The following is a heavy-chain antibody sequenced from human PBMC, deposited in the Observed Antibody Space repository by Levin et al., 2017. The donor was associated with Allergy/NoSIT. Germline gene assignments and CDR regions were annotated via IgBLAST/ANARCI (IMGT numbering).Heavy chain of an antibody. V-gene: IGHV3-11*01. D-gene: IGHD3-10*01. CDR1: GFIFSDYY. J-gene: IGHJ6*02. CDR2: ISSSGTTI. Sequence: GGSLRLSCAASGFIFSDYYMSWIRQAPGKGLEWVSYISSSGTTIYDADSVKGRFTISRDNAKNSLYLQMNSLRVEDTAVYYCARVQDGSGIYGMDVWGQGTTVTVSS. CDR3: ARVQDGSGIYGMDV.